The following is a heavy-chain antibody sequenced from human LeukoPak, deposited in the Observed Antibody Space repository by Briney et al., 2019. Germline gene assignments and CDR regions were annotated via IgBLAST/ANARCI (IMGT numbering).Heavy chain of an antibody. CDR1: GDSVSSNIAA. D-gene: IGHD6-13*01. Sequence: SQTLSLTCAISGDSVSSNIAAWNWFRQSPSRGLEWLGRTYYRSRWTFEYAVSVRGRITFNSDTSKNQVSLHLTSVTPDDTALYYCARDLSAGADYWGQGIQVTVFS. V-gene: IGHV6-1*01. J-gene: IGHJ4*02. CDR3: ARDLSAGADY. CDR2: TYYRSRWTF.